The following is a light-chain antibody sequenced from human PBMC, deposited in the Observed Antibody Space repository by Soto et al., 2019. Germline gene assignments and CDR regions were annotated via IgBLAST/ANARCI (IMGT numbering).Light chain of an antibody. CDR3: QSYDSSLSAYV. CDR2: GNS. J-gene: IGLJ1*01. Sequence: QSVLTQPPSVSGAPGQRVTISCTGSSSNIGAGYDVHWYQQLPGTAPKLLIYGNSNRPSGVPDRFSGSNSGTSASLAITGLQAEDEADYYCQSYDSSLSAYVFGTGTKLTVL. CDR1: SSNIGAGYD. V-gene: IGLV1-40*01.